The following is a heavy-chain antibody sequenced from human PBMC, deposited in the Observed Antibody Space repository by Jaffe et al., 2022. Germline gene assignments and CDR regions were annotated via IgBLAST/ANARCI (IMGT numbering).Heavy chain of an antibody. Sequence: EVQLVESGGGLVQPGGSLRLSCAASGFTFSSYWMSWVRQAPGKGLEWVANIKQDGSEKYYVDSVKGRFTISRDNAKNSLYLQMNSLRAEDTAVYYCAREGRLGMVQGGGYMDVWGKGTTVTVSS. CDR3: AREGRLGMVQGGGYMDV. CDR2: IKQDGSEK. J-gene: IGHJ6*03. D-gene: IGHD3-10*01. V-gene: IGHV3-7*01. CDR1: GFTFSSYW.